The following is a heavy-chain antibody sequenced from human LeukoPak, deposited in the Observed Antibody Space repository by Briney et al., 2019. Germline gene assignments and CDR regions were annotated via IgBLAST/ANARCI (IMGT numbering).Heavy chain of an antibody. CDR1: GFTFSNDG. CDR2: ISYDGSNK. D-gene: IGHD2-2*01. V-gene: IGHV3-30*18. CDR3: AKAYGYCTTTSCSHEEFDY. J-gene: IGHJ4*02. Sequence: GGSLRLSCAASGFTFSNDGMHWVRQAAGQGLEWVAVISYDGSNKYYADSVKGRFAISRDNSKHTLYLQMNSLRAEDTAVYYCAKAYGYCTTTSCSHEEFDYWGQGTLVTVSS.